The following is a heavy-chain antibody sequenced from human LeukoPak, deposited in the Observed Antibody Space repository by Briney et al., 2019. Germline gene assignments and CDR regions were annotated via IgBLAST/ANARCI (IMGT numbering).Heavy chain of an antibody. J-gene: IGHJ4*02. CDR1: GGSISSSSSY. D-gene: IGHD3-22*01. V-gene: IGHV4-39*07. CDR2: INHSGST. CDR3: ARGYSSGYYLRAGGHIDY. Sequence: PSETLSLTCTVSGGSISSSSSYWGWIRQPPGKGLEWIGEINHSGSTNYNPSLKSRVTISVDTSKNQFSLKLSSVTAADTAVYYCARGYSSGYYLRAGGHIDYWGQGTLVTVSS.